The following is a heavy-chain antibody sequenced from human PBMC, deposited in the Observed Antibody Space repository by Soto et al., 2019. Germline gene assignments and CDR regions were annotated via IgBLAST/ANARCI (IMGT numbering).Heavy chain of an antibody. CDR2: IYYSGST. CDR3: ERVQGGGLGRASYYFDY. V-gene: IGHV4-31*02. D-gene: IGHD2-15*01. CDR1: GGSISSGGYY. J-gene: IGHJ4*02. Sequence: QVQLQESGPGVVKPSQTLALTWTVSGGSISSGGYYWSWICQRPGKGREWIGCIYYSGSTYYNPSLKSRVTISVDALKNKFSMKLSSVNAAATAVYWCERVQGGGLGRASYYFDYWGQGTLVTVSS.